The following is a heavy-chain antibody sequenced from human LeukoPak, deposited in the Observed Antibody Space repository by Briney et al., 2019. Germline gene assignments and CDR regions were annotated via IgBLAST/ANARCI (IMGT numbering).Heavy chain of an antibody. CDR3: AGAVPSGSYGGGGYYFDY. CDR1: GGSLSIHY. D-gene: IGHD1-26*01. Sequence: PSETLSLTCTVSGGSLSIHYWSWIRHPPGKGLEWSWYIYYSGRTNYNPPLTRRVTISLDTPKNQFSLKLSSVTAAHTAVYYCAGAVPSGSYGGGGYYFDYWGQGTLVTVSS. J-gene: IGHJ4*02. CDR2: IYYSGRT. V-gene: IGHV4-59*11.